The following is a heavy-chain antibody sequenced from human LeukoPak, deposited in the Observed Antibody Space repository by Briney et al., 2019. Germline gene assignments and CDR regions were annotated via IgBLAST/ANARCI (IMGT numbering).Heavy chain of an antibody. CDR3: ARLMTYYDSSGYPSPGGFDY. Sequence: PSETLSLTCTVSGGSISSSSYYWGWIRQPPGKGLEWIGSIYYSGSTCYNPSLKSRVTISVDTSKNQFSLKLSSVTAADTAVYYCARLMTYYDSSGYPSPGGFDYWGQGTLVTVSS. V-gene: IGHV4-39*01. D-gene: IGHD3-22*01. CDR1: GGSISSSSYY. J-gene: IGHJ4*02. CDR2: IYYSGST.